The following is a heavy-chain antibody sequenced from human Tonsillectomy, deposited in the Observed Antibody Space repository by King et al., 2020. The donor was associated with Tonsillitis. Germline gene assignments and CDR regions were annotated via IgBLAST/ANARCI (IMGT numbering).Heavy chain of an antibody. D-gene: IGHD4-23*01. CDR3: AKDLLGGNVDY. J-gene: IGHJ4*02. CDR2: IKQDGSEK. V-gene: IGHV3-7*03. Sequence: VQLVESGGGLVQPGGSLRLSCAASGFTFSSYWMSWVRQAPGKGLEWVANIKQDGSEKYYVYSVKGRFTISRDNAKNSLYLPMNRLRAEDTAVYYCAKDLLGGNVDYWGQGTLVTVSS. CDR1: GFTFSSYW.